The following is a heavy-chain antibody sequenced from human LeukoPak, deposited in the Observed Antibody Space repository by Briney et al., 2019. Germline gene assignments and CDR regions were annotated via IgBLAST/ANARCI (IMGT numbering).Heavy chain of an antibody. Sequence: GRSLRLSCAASGFTFDDYAMHWVRQAPGKGLEWVSGISWNSGSIGYADSVKGRFTISRDNAKNSLYLQMNSLRAEDTALHYCAKVAYGDYYYYGMDVWGQGTTVTVSS. CDR1: GFTFDDYA. D-gene: IGHD4-17*01. CDR3: AKVAYGDYYYYGMDV. V-gene: IGHV3-9*01. CDR2: ISWNSGSI. J-gene: IGHJ6*02.